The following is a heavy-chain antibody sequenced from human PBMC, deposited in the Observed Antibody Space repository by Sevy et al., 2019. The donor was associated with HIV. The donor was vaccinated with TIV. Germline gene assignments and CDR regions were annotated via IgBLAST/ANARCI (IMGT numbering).Heavy chain of an antibody. CDR2: ISSGSSYI. Sequence: GGPLRLSCAASVFTFSNYFINWVRQAPGKGLEWVSSISSGSSYIFYADSVKGRFTISRDNAKNSLYLHMNSLRAEDTAVYYCARGDYYGSLYYFDYWGPGTLVTVSS. D-gene: IGHD3-10*01. CDR3: ARGDYYGSLYYFDY. V-gene: IGHV3-21*01. CDR1: VFTFSNYF. J-gene: IGHJ4*02.